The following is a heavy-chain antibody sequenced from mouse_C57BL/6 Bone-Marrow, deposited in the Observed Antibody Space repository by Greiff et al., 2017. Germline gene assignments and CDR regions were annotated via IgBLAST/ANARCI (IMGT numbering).Heavy chain of an antibody. CDR2: ISSGGSYT. V-gene: IGHV5-6*01. CDR1: GFTFSSYG. CDR3: ARQGPGCWYFDV. J-gene: IGHJ1*03. Sequence: EVQLQESGGDLVKPGGSLKLSCAASGFTFSSYGMSWVRQTPDKRLEWVATISSGGSYTYYPDSVKGRFTISRDNAKNTLYLQMSSLKSEDTAMYYCARQGPGCWYFDVWGTGTTVTVSS.